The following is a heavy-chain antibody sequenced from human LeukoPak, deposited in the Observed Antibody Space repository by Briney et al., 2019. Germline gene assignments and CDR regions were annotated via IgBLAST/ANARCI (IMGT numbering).Heavy chain of an antibody. D-gene: IGHD6-19*01. V-gene: IGHV3-9*01. Sequence: GRSLRLSCAASGFTFDDYAMHWVRQAPGKGLEWVPGISWNSGSIGYADSVKGRFTISRDNAKNSLYLQMNSLRAEDTALYYCAKDGEVAGTIRPYYFDYWGQGTLVTVSS. J-gene: IGHJ4*02. CDR1: GFTFDDYA. CDR2: ISWNSGSI. CDR3: AKDGEVAGTIRPYYFDY.